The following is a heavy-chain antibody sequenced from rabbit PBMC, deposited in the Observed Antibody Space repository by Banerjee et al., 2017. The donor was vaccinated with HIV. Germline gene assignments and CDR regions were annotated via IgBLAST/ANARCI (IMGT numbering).Heavy chain of an antibody. CDR1: GFTLSSYY. D-gene: IGHD6-1*01. CDR2: IYDGIIDRT. CDR3: ARYYACGYSGHAYATL. Sequence: QSLEESGGDLVKPGASLTLTCKASGFTLSSYYMCWVRQAPGKGLEWIACIYDGIIDRTYYASWAKGRFTISKTSSTTVTLQMTSLTAADTATYFCARYYACGYSGHAYATLWGPGTLVTVS. V-gene: IGHV1S40*01. J-gene: IGHJ6*01.